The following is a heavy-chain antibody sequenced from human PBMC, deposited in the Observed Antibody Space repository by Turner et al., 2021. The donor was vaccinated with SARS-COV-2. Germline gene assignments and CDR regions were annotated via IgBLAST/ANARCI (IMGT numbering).Heavy chain of an antibody. V-gene: IGHV4-59*12. Sequence: QVQLQESGPGLVKPSETLSLTCTVSGGSISSYYWSWIRQPPGKGLEWIGYIYYSGSTNYNPSLKSRVTISVDTSKNQFSLKLSSVTAADTAVYYCARDYGGNSNYFDYWGQGTLVTVSS. CDR1: GGSISSYY. D-gene: IGHD4-17*01. CDR3: ARDYGGNSNYFDY. CDR2: IYYSGST. J-gene: IGHJ4*02.